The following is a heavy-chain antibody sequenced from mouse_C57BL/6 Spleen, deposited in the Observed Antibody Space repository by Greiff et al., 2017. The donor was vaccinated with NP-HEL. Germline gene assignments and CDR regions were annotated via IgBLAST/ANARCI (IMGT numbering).Heavy chain of an antibody. CDR1: GYTFTSYD. Sequence: QVQLQQSGPELVKPGASVKLSCKASGYTFTSYDINWVKQRPGQGLEWIGWIYPRDGSTKYNEKIKGKATLTVDTSSSTAYMGLHSLTSEDSAVYFCARVPVTTVVAHYFDYWGQGTTLTVSS. J-gene: IGHJ2*01. V-gene: IGHV1-85*01. CDR2: IYPRDGST. CDR3: ARVPVTTVVAHYFDY. D-gene: IGHD1-1*01.